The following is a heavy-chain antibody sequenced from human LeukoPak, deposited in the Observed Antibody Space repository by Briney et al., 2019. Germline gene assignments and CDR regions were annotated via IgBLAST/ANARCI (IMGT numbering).Heavy chain of an antibody. J-gene: IGHJ4*02. V-gene: IGHV3-7*01. Sequence: GGSLRLSCAVSGFRFSSQWMTWVRQAPGTGLEWVATINSDGSAKYHVDSVKGRFTISRDNAKNLVYLQMSILRAEDTAVYYCSDLGTSDCGQGTLVTVSS. CDR2: INSDGSAK. CDR1: GFRFSSQW. CDR3: SDLGTSD. D-gene: IGHD1-7*01.